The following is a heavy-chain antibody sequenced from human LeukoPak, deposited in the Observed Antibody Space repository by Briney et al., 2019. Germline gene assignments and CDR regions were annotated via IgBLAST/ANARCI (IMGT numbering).Heavy chain of an antibody. CDR2: IYHSGST. Sequence: SETLSLTCTVPGYSISSGFYWGWIRQPPGKGLEWIGSIYHSGSTYYNPSLKSRVTISVDTSKNQFSLKLSSVTAADTAVYYCARAGGPYYYANWFDPWGQGTLVTVSS. V-gene: IGHV4-38-2*02. CDR3: ARAGGPYYYANWFDP. D-gene: IGHD3-10*01. J-gene: IGHJ5*02. CDR1: GYSISSGFY.